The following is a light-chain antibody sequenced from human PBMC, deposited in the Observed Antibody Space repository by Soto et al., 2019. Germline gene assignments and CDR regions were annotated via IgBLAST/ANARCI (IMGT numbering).Light chain of an antibody. V-gene: IGLV1-51*02. CDR2: EDD. CDR3: GAWASSLSAWV. CDR1: SSNIGNNY. J-gene: IGLJ3*02. Sequence: SVLTQPPSMSAAPGQKVTISCSGSSSNIGNNYVSWYQQLPGTAPKLLIYEDDKRPSGIPDRFSGSKSGASATLGITGLQTGDEADDYCGAWASSLSAWVFGGATKVTFL.